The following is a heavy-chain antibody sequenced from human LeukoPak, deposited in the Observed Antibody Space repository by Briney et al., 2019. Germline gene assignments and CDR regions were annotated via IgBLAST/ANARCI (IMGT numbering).Heavy chain of an antibody. CDR3: ARVDSSSWNYYYYGMDV. D-gene: IGHD6-13*01. CDR2: IYPGDSDT. Sequence: GESLKISCKGSGYSFTSYWIGWVRQMPGKGLEWMGIIYPGDSDTRYSPSFQGQVTISADRSISTAYLQWSSLKASDTAMYYCARVDSSSWNYYYYGMDVWGQGTTVTVSS. V-gene: IGHV5-51*01. J-gene: IGHJ6*02. CDR1: GYSFTSYW.